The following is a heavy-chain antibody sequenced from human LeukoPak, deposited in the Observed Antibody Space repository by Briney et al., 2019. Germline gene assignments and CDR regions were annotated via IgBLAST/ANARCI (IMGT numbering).Heavy chain of an antibody. CDR1: GGSISSSNW. CDR2: IYHSGST. CDR3: ARAGMAPNKGAFDI. J-gene: IGHJ3*02. Sequence: PSETLSLTCAVSGGSISSSNWWSWVRQPPGKGLEWIGEIYHSGSTNYNPSLKSRVTISVDKSKNQFSLKLSSVTAADTAVYYCARAGMAPNKGAFDIWGQGTMVTVSS. D-gene: IGHD5-24*01. V-gene: IGHV4-4*02.